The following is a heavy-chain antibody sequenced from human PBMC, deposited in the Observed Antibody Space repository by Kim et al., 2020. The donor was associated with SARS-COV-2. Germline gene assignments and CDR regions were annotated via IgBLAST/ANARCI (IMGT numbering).Heavy chain of an antibody. CDR1: GFTFKKYA. J-gene: IGHJ4*01. Sequence: GGSLRLSCVVSGFTFKKYAMSWVRQAPGKGLDWVSTISGSGRNTYYADSVRGRFTISRDDSKNTLYLQMNNLRAEDTARYHCAKDMSVGYFDWPVDYWG. V-gene: IGHV3-23*01. CDR3: AKDMSVGYFDWPVDY. CDR2: ISGSGRNT. D-gene: IGHD3-9*01.